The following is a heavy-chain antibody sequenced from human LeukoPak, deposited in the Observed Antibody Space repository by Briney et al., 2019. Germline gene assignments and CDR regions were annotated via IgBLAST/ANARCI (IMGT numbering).Heavy chain of an antibody. CDR1: GFTFSNYW. CDR3: AKHGLPLVVISAPLDY. Sequence: PGGSLRLSCAASGFTFSNYWMSWVRQAPGKGLEWVANIKQDGSEKYYVDSVKGRFTISRDNAKNSLYLQMNSLRAEDTAVYYCAKHGLPLVVISAPLDYWGQGTLVTVAS. CDR2: IKQDGSEK. J-gene: IGHJ4*02. V-gene: IGHV3-7*01. D-gene: IGHD2-15*01.